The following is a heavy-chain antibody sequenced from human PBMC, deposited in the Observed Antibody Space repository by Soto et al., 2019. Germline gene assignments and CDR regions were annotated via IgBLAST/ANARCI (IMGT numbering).Heavy chain of an antibody. CDR3: ARGYDFWHNRSFDY. D-gene: IGHD3-3*01. CDR1: GFTFSSYA. J-gene: IGHJ4*02. V-gene: IGHV3-30-3*01. Sequence: GGSLRLSCAASGFTFSSYAMHWVRQAPGKGLEWVAVISYDGSNKYYADSVKGRFTISRDNSKNTLYLQMNSLRAEDTAVYYCARGYDFWHNRSFDYWGQGTLVTVSS. CDR2: ISYDGSNK.